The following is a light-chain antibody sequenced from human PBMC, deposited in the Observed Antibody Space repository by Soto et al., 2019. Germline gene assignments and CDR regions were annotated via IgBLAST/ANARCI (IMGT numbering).Light chain of an antibody. V-gene: IGKV3-20*01. Sequence: EIVLTQSPGSLSWSRVEVGALCVMAGQSISTYLAWYQQKPGQAPRLLIYGISSRATGVPDRFSGSGSGTDFTLTISRLEPEDFAVYYCQQYTDWPLTFGQGTKVDIK. CDR3: QQYTDWPLT. J-gene: IGKJ1*01. CDR2: GIS. CDR1: QSISTY.